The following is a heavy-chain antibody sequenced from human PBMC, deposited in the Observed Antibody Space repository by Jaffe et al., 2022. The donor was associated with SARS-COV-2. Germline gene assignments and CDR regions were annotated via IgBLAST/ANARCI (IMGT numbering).Heavy chain of an antibody. Sequence: QLQLQESGPGLVKPSETLSLTCTASGGSVSSSTYYWGWIRQSPGKGLEWIGNTHNSGSTYYNSSLKSRVSISLDTSKNQFSLTLRSVTAADTSVYFCARLPSSRGAFDVWGQGTVVIVSS. V-gene: IGHV4-39*01. CDR1: GGSVSSSTYY. J-gene: IGHJ3*01. CDR3: ARLPSSRGAFDV. CDR2: THNSGST. D-gene: IGHD6-13*01.